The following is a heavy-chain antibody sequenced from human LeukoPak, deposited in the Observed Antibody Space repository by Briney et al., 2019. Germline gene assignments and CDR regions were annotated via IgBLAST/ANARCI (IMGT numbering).Heavy chain of an antibody. J-gene: IGHJ4*02. Sequence: GGSLRLSCAASGFTFSSYGMHWVRQAPGRGLEWVAVIWYDGSNKYYADSVRGRLNISSENSKNHLYLQRKRLRVEDKAEYYCGKDVAPYYYDSSGYPYYFDYWGKGTLVTVSS. CDR3: GKDVAPYYYDSSGYPYYFDY. V-gene: IGHV3-33*06. CDR1: GFTFSSYG. D-gene: IGHD3-22*01. CDR2: IWYDGSNK.